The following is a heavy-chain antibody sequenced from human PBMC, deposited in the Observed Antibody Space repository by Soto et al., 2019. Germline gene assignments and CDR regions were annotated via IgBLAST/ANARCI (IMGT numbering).Heavy chain of an antibody. D-gene: IGHD2-8*01. CDR2: IYYSGST. J-gene: IGHJ4*02. Sequence: QVQLQESGPGLVKPSQTLSLTCTVSGGSISSGGYYWSWIRQHPGKGLEWIGSIYYSGSTYYNPSPKSRVTLSGATSKNQFSLKPSSVTAADNAVSYCARGVLHWGQGTLVTVSS. V-gene: IGHV4-31*03. CDR3: ARGVLH. CDR1: GGSISSGGYY.